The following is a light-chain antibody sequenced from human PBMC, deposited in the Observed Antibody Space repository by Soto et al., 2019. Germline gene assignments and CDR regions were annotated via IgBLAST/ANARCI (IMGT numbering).Light chain of an antibody. CDR3: QQYGSSPRT. J-gene: IGKJ1*01. Sequence: EIVMTQSPATLSVSPGARATLSCRASQSVSSYLAWYQQKPGQAPRLLIYGASSRATGIPDRFSGSGSGTDFTLTISRLEPEDFAVYYCQQYGSSPRTFGQGTKVDIK. CDR1: QSVSSY. CDR2: GAS. V-gene: IGKV3-20*01.